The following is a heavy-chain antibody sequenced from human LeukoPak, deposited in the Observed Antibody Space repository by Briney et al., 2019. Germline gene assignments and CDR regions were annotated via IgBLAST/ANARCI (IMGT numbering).Heavy chain of an antibody. CDR2: ISAYNGNT. V-gene: IGHV1-18*01. Sequence: GASVKVSCKASGFTFTSYGISWVRQAPGQGLEWMGWISAYNGNTNYAQKLQGRVTMSTDTSTSTAYMELKSLRSDDTAVYYCARGSLGYSSGLFDYWGQGTLVTVSS. J-gene: IGHJ4*02. D-gene: IGHD5-18*01. CDR1: GFTFTSYG. CDR3: ARGSLGYSSGLFDY.